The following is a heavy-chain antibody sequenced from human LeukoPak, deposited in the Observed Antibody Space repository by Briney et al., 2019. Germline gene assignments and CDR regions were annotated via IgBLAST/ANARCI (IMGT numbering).Heavy chain of an antibody. CDR3: ARSSAYYNEADI. V-gene: IGHV1-46*01. CDR1: GYTFTSYY. CDR2: INPTGCST. Sequence: EASVKVSCKTSGYTFTSYYIHWVRQPPGQGLEWLEMINPTGCSTTYAQKFQGRVTMTTDTSTSTVYMELTSLRSDDTAVYYCARSSAYYNEADIWGQGTMVTVSS. D-gene: IGHD3-9*01. J-gene: IGHJ3*02.